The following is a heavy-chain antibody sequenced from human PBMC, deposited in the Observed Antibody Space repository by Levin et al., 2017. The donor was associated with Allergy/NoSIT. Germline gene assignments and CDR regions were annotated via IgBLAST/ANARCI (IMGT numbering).Heavy chain of an antibody. J-gene: IGHJ4*02. V-gene: IGHV3-49*04. Sequence: GESLKISCTGSGFTFGDYAMSWVRQAPGKGLEWVGFIRNKAHGGTTEYAASVKGRLTISRDDSKSTAYLQMNSLKTEDTAVYFCARGGPPNYDYNWGSYRDGYFDYWGQGTLVTVSS. CDR2: IRNKAHGGTT. D-gene: IGHD3-16*02. CDR3: ARGGPPNYDYNWGSYRDGYFDY. CDR1: GFTFGDYA.